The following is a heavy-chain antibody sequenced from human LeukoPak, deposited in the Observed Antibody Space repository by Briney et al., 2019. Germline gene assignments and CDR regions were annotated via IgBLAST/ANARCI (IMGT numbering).Heavy chain of an antibody. CDR1: GYTFTGYY. J-gene: IGHJ4*02. CDR2: INPNSGGT. CDR3: ARGSPWLVPPFDY. D-gene: IGHD6-19*01. V-gene: IGHV1-2*02. Sequence: ASVKVSCKASGYTFTGYYMHWVRQAPGQGLEWMGWINPNSGGTNYAQKFQGRVTMTRDTSISTAYMELSRLRSDDTAVYYCARGSPWLVPPFDYWGQGTLVTVSS.